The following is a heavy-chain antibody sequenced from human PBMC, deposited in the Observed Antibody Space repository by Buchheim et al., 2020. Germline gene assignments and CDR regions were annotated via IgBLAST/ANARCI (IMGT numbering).Heavy chain of an antibody. CDR3: ARDLVNYYDSSGYYSGVGWFDP. Sequence: QVQLQESGPGLVKPSQTLSLTCTVSGGSISSGGYYWSWIRQHPGKGLEWIGYIYYSGSTYYNPSLKSRVSISVDTSKNQFSLKLSSVTAADTAVYYCARDLVNYYDSSGYYSGVGWFDPWGQGTL. D-gene: IGHD3-22*01. CDR1: GGSISSGGYY. V-gene: IGHV4-31*03. J-gene: IGHJ5*02. CDR2: IYYSGST.